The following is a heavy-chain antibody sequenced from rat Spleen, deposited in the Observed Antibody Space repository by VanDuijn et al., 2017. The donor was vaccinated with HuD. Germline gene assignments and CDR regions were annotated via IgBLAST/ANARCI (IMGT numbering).Heavy chain of an antibody. Sequence: EVQLVESDGGLVQPGRSLKLSCAASVFTFSDYYMAWVRQAPTKGLAWVATISYDGSSTYYRDSVKGRFTISRDNAKSTLYLQMDSLRSEDTATYYCARGGSSSYLEDYFDYWGQGVMVTVSS. V-gene: IGHV5-29*01. CDR2: ISYDGSST. D-gene: IGHD1-2*01. CDR3: ARGGSSSYLEDYFDY. J-gene: IGHJ2*01. CDR1: VFTFSDYY.